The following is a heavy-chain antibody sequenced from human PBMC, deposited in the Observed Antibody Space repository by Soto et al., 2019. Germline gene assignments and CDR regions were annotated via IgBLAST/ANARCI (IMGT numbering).Heavy chain of an antibody. CDR3: ASIGYSPYSSSSSSWFDP. D-gene: IGHD6-6*01. V-gene: IGHV3-11*01. CDR1: GFTFSDYY. J-gene: IGHJ5*02. CDR2: ISSSGSTI. Sequence: VQLVESGGGLVKPGGSLRLSCAASGFTFSDYYMSWIRQAPGKGLEWVSYISSSGSTIYYADSVKGRFTISRDNAKNSLYLQMNSLRAEDTAVYYCASIGYSPYSSSSSSWFDPWGQGTLVTVSS.